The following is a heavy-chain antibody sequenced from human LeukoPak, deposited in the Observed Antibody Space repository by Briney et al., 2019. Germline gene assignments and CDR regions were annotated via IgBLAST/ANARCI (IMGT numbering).Heavy chain of an antibody. Sequence: GASVKVSCKASGYTFTSHFMHWVRQAPGQGLEWMGWISAYNGNTNYAQKLQGRVTMTTDTSTSTAYMELRSLRSDDTAVYYCAREGGPARHAFDIWGQGTMVTVSS. CDR2: ISAYNGNT. D-gene: IGHD2-2*01. V-gene: IGHV1-18*04. CDR3: AREGGPARHAFDI. CDR1: GYTFTSHF. J-gene: IGHJ3*02.